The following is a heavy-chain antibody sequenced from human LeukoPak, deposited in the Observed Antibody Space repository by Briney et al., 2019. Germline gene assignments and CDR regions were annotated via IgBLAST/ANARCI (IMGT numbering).Heavy chain of an antibody. Sequence: GGSLRLSCAASGFIFSSHGMNWVRQAPGKGLEWVSSISSSSSYIYYADSVKGRFTISRDNAKNSLYLQMNSLRAEDTAVYYCARVQQLGELDYWGQGTLVTVSS. CDR1: GFIFSSHG. CDR2: ISSSSSYI. V-gene: IGHV3-21*01. J-gene: IGHJ4*02. CDR3: ARVQQLGELDY. D-gene: IGHD6-13*01.